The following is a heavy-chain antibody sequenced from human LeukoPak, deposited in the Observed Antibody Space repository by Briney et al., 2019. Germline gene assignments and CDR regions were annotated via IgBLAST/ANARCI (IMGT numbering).Heavy chain of an antibody. CDR2: ISAYNGNT. CDR1: GYTFTSYG. V-gene: IGHV1-18*04. D-gene: IGHD2-2*01. Sequence: ASVKVSYKASGYTFTSYGISWVRQAPGQGLEWMGWISAYNGNTNYAQKLQGRVTMTTDTSTSTAYMELRSLRSDDTAVYYCARGGRSNIVVVPAAHTYDYWGQGTLVTVSS. CDR3: ARGGRSNIVVVPAAHTYDY. J-gene: IGHJ4*02.